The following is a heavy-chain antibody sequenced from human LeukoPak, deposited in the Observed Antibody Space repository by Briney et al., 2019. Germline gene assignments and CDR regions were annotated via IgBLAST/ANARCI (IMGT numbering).Heavy chain of an antibody. D-gene: IGHD6-6*01. CDR2: IIPIFGTA. CDR1: GYTFTSYD. J-gene: IGHJ4*02. V-gene: IGHV1-69*05. Sequence: RASVKVSCKASGYTFTSYDISWVRQAPGQGLEWMERIIPIFGTANYAQKFQGRVTITTDESTSTAYMELSSLRSEDTAVYYCARERAKLRFDYWGQGTLVTVSS. CDR3: ARERAKLRFDY.